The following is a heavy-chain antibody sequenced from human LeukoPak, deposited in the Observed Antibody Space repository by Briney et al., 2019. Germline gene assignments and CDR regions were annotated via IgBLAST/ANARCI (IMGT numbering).Heavy chain of an antibody. CDR3: ARADRLHGGPYLIGP. CDR1: GYSFTDYY. D-gene: IGHD2-21*01. Sequence: ASVKVSCKTSGYSFTDYYMHWVRQAPGQGLEWMGWINPNSGGTSAAQKFQGRVTMTRNTSITTVYMEVSWLTSDDTAIYYCARADRLHGGPYLIGPWGQGTLVTVSS. J-gene: IGHJ5*02. CDR2: INPNSGGT. V-gene: IGHV1-2*02.